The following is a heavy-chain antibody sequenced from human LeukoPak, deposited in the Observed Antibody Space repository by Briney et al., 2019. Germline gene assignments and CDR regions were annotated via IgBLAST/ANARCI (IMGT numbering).Heavy chain of an antibody. V-gene: IGHV1-69*05. CDR3: ASCAAAGTTYQYYYYYYMDV. J-gene: IGHJ6*03. Sequence: ASVKVSCKASGGTFSSYAISWVRQAPGQGLEWMGGIIPIFGTANYAQKFQGRVTITTDESTSTAYTELSSLRSEDTAVYYCASCAAAGTTYQYYYYYYMDVWGKGTTVTVSS. D-gene: IGHD6-13*01. CDR1: GGTFSSYA. CDR2: IIPIFGTA.